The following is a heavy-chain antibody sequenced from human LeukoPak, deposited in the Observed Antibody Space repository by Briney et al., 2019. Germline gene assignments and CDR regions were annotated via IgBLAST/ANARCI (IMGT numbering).Heavy chain of an antibody. V-gene: IGHV3-23*01. CDR1: GFTFSSYA. CDR2: ISHSSGST. CDR3: AKDRNSVGSSYNY. Sequence: PGGSLRLSCAASGFTFSSYAMTWVRQAPGRGLEWVATISHSSGSTYYADSVKGRVTISRDNSKNTLHLQMNSLRVEDTAVYYCAKDRNSVGSSYNYWGQGTLVTVSS. J-gene: IGHJ4*02. D-gene: IGHD6-6*01.